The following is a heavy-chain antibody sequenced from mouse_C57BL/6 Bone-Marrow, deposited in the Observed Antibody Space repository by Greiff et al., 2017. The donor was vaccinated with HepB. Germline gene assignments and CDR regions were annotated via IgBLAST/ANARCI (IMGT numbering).Heavy chain of an antibody. CDR2: IYPSDSET. D-gene: IGHD1-1*01. Sequence: VQLQQPGAELVRPGSSVKLSCKASGYTFTSYWMDWVKQRPGQGLEWIGNIYPSDSETHYTQKFKDKATLTVDKSSSTAYMQLSSLTSEDSAVYYCARGGYGSSWFAYWGQGTLVTVSA. V-gene: IGHV1-61*01. CDR3: ARGGYGSSWFAY. J-gene: IGHJ3*01. CDR1: GYTFTSYW.